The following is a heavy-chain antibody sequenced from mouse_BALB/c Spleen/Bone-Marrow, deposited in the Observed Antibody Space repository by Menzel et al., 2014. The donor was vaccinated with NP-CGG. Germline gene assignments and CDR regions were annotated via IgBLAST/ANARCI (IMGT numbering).Heavy chain of an antibody. D-gene: IGHD1-1*01. CDR3: ARFITTVVVDAMDY. V-gene: IGHV5-15*02. CDR1: GSTFSDYG. Sequence: VQLQQSGGGLVQPGGSRKLSCAASGSTFSDYGMAWVRQAPGKGPEWVAFISNLAYSIYYADTVTGRFTISRENAKNTLYLEMSSLRSEDTAMYYCARFITTVVVDAMDYWGQGTSVTVSS. CDR2: ISNLAYSI. J-gene: IGHJ4*01.